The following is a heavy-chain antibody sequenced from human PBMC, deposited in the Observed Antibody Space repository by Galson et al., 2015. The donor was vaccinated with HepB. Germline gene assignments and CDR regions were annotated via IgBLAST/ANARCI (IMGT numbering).Heavy chain of an antibody. J-gene: IGHJ2*01. CDR2: IHAGNDNTWINAGNDNT. CDR3: ARGPNYSGSGSYPRYFDL. CDR1: GYTFTSYA. D-gene: IGHD3-10*01. V-gene: IGHV1-3*01. Sequence: SVKVSCKASGYTFTSYAMHWVRQAPGQRLEWMGWIHAGNDNTWINAGNDNTKHSQKFQGRVTITREPSASTAYMELSRLRSEDTAVYYCARGPNYSGSGSYPRYFDLWGRGTLVTVSS.